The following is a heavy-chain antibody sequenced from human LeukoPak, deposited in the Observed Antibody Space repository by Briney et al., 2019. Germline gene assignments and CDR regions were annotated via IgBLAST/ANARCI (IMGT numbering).Heavy chain of an antibody. CDR3: ARDLYSYGSNWFDP. CDR1: GFTFRDYY. D-gene: IGHD5-18*01. CDR2: ISSSGSTI. Sequence: GSLRLSCAASGFTFRDYYMSWIRQAPGKGLEGVSYISSSGSTIYYADSVKGRFTISRDNAKNSLYLQMNSLRAEDTAVYYCARDLYSYGSNWFDPWGQGTLVTVSS. V-gene: IGHV3-11*04. J-gene: IGHJ5*02.